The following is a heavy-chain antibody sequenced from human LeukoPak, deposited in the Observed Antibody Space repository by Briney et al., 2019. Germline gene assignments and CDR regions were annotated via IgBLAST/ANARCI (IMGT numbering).Heavy chain of an antibody. CDR3: ARGDSGYDPNWFDP. Sequence: ASAKVSCKASGYTFTGYYMHWVRQAPGQGLEWMGWINPNSGGTNYAQKFQGRVTMTRDTSISTAYMELSRLRSDDTAVYYCARGDSGYDPNWFDPWGQGTLVTVSS. CDR2: INPNSGGT. D-gene: IGHD5-12*01. V-gene: IGHV1-2*02. J-gene: IGHJ5*02. CDR1: GYTFTGYY.